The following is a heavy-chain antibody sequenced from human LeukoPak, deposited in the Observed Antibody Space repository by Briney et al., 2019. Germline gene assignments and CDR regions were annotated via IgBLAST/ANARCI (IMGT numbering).Heavy chain of an antibody. V-gene: IGHV3-48*01. D-gene: IGHD5-24*01. CDR2: ISSSSSTI. Sequence: PGGFLRLSCAASGFTFSSYSMNWVRQAPGRGLEWVSYISSSSSTIYYADSVKGRFTISRDNAKNSLYLQMNSLRAEDTAVYYCASERRDGYNSEIYWGQGTLVTVSS. J-gene: IGHJ4*02. CDR3: ASERRDGYNSEIY. CDR1: GFTFSSYS.